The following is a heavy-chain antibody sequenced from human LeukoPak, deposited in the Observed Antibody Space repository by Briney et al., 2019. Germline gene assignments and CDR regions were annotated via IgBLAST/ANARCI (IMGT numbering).Heavy chain of an antibody. Sequence: PSETLSLTCAVYGGSFSDYYWSWIRQPPGKGLEWIGEINHSGSTNYNPSLKSRVTISVDTSKNQFSLELSSVTAADTAVYYCARDYDFWSGFNWFDPWGQGTLVTVSS. D-gene: IGHD3-3*01. CDR2: INHSGST. V-gene: IGHV4-34*01. CDR3: ARDYDFWSGFNWFDP. CDR1: GGSFSDYY. J-gene: IGHJ5*02.